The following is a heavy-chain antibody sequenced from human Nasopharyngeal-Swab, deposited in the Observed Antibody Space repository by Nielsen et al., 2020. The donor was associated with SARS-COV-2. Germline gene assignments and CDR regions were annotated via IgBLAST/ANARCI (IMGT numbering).Heavy chain of an antibody. CDR2: ISSSSSTT. D-gene: IGHD5-12*01. V-gene: IGHV3-23*01. CDR3: ANLPIVATSLDY. Sequence: WIRQPPGKGLEWVSYISSSSSTTYYADSVKGRFTISRDNSKNTLYLQMNSLRAEDTAVYYCANLPIVATSLDYWGQGTLVTVSS. J-gene: IGHJ4*02.